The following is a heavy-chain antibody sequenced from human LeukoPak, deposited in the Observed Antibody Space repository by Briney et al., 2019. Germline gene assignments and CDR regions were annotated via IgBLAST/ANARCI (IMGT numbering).Heavy chain of an antibody. J-gene: IGHJ5*02. V-gene: IGHV1-69*05. CDR2: IIPIFGTA. CDR1: GGTFSSYA. D-gene: IGHD3-3*01. Sequence: ASVKVSCKASGGTFSSYAISWVRQAPGQGLEWMGGIIPIFGTANYAQKFQGRVTITTDESTSTAYMELSSLRSEDTAVYYCARDPLTRYDFWSGYSWFDPWGQGTLVTVSS. CDR3: ARDPLTRYDFWSGYSWFDP.